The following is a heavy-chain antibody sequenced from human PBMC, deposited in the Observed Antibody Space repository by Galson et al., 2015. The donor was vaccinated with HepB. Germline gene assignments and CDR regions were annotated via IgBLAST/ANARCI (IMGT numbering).Heavy chain of an antibody. J-gene: IGHJ5*02. V-gene: IGHV3-53*01. CDR3: ARASREDSGLGWFDP. CDR2: IYANDSG. CDR1: GFTVRSEY. D-gene: IGHD5-12*01. Sequence: SLRLSCAASGFTVRSEYMSWVRQAPGKGLEWVSVIYANDSGYYADSVKGRFTIPRDNSKNTLYLQMNSLRAEDTAVYYCARASREDSGLGWFDPWGQGTLVTVSS.